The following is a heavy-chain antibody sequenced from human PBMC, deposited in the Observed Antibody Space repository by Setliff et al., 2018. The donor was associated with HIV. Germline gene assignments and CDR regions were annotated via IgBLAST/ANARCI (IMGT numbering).Heavy chain of an antibody. D-gene: IGHD3-22*01. J-gene: IGHJ4*02. CDR2: MNTDGSST. Sequence: PGGSLRLSCAAAGFTFSNAWMTWVRQAPGKGLVWVFGMNTDGSSTRYADSVKGRFTISRDNAKNMLYLQMNSLSADDTAVYYCVRGSGYYYFDNWGQGALVTVSS. CDR1: GFTFSNAW. V-gene: IGHV3-74*01. CDR3: VRGSGYYYFDN.